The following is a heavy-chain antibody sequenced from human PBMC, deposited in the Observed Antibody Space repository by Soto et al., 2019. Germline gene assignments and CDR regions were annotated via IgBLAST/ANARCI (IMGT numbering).Heavy chain of an antibody. CDR3: ARTCNLAGVWFGAYYYGMDV. Sequence: SVKVSCKASGGTFSSYAISWVRQAPGQGLEWMGGIIPIFGTANYAQKFQGRVTITADESTSTAYMELSSLRSEDTAVYYCARTCNLAGVWFGAYYYGMDVWGQGTMVTVSS. V-gene: IGHV1-69*13. CDR1: GGTFSSYA. CDR2: IIPIFGTA. J-gene: IGHJ6*02. D-gene: IGHD3-10*01.